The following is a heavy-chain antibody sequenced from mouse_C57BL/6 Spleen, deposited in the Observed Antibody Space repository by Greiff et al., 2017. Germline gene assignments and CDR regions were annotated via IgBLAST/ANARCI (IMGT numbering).Heavy chain of an antibody. CDR2: IYPGDGDT. Sequence: QVQLQQSGPELVKPGASVKISCKASGYAFSSSWMNWVKQRPGKGLEWIGRIYPGDGDTNYNGKFKGKATLTADKSSSTAYMQLSSLTSEDSAVYFCARNNWDVRYFDVWGTAATVTVSS. CDR1: GYAFSSSW. D-gene: IGHD4-1*01. J-gene: IGHJ1*03. V-gene: IGHV1-82*01. CDR3: ARNNWDVRYFDV.